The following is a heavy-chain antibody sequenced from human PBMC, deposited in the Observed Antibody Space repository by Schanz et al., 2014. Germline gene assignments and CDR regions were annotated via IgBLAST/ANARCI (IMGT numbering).Heavy chain of an antibody. CDR2: IYSGGST. CDR1: GFTVSSNY. CDR3: ARDRWDWNNAFDI. D-gene: IGHD1-1*01. Sequence: EVQPVESGGGLIQPGGSLRLSCAASGFTVSSNYMSWVRQAPGKGLEWVSVIYSGGSTYYADSVKGRFTISRDNSKNTLYLQMNSLRAEDTAVYYCARDRWDWNNAFDIWGQGTMVTVSS. V-gene: IGHV3-53*01. J-gene: IGHJ3*02.